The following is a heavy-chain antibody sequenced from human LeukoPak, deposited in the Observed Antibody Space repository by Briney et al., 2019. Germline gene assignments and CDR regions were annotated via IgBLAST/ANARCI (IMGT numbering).Heavy chain of an antibody. CDR3: ARAGIGIEVAGTIHNWFDP. J-gene: IGHJ5*02. D-gene: IGHD6-19*01. CDR2: IYYSGST. CDR1: GGSSSSGDYF. V-gene: IGHV4-30-4*08. Sequence: PSETLSLTCTVSGGSSSSGDYFWNWIRQTPGKGLEWIGYIYYSGSTYYTPSLRSRVSISVDTSKNQFSLKLTSVTAADTAVYYWARAGIGIEVAGTIHNWFDPWGQGTQVTVSS.